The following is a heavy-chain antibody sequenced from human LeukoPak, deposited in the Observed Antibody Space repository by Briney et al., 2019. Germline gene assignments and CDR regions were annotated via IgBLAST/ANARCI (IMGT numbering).Heavy chain of an antibody. J-gene: IGHJ5*02. CDR3: AKENWYLYNNNWYKTWFDP. V-gene: IGHV3-23*01. Sequence: AGGSLRLSCAASGFTFSSYSMSWVRQAPGKGLEWVSYIDGGGGSTNYADSVKGRFTISRDNSKNTLYLQMNSLRAEDTAIYYCAKENWYLYNNNWYKTWFDPWGQGTLVTVSS. CDR1: GFTFSSYS. D-gene: IGHD6-13*01. CDR2: IDGGGGST.